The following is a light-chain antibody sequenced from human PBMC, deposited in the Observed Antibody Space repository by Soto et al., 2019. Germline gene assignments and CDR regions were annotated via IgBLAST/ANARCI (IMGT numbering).Light chain of an antibody. V-gene: IGKV3-20*01. CDR1: QSSFDTY. Sequence: EVVLTQSPDTLSLSPGEGATLSCRASQSSFDTYLAWFQQKPGQAPRLLIYAASTRATGIPDRFSGSRSGTDFTLTISRLDPEDVAVYYCHQYGNSPWTLGQGTKVEI. J-gene: IGKJ1*01. CDR2: AAS. CDR3: HQYGNSPWT.